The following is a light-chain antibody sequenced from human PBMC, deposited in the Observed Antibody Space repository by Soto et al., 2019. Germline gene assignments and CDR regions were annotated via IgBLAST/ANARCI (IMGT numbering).Light chain of an antibody. CDR1: SSDIGGHNF. CDR3: YSYITTSYYSRF. V-gene: IGLV2-14*01. CDR2: EVS. J-gene: IGLJ1*01. Sequence: QSALTQPASVSGSPGQSITISCTGTSSDIGGHNFVSWYQQHPGRAPKLMIYEVSNRPSGVSNRFSGSKSGNTASLTISGLQAEDEADYYCYSYITTSYYSRFFGTGTKVSV.